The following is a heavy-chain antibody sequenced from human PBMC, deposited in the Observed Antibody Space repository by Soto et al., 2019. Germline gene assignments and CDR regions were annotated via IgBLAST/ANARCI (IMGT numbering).Heavy chain of an antibody. D-gene: IGHD3-10*01. J-gene: IGHJ6*03. CDR1: RASIRSSAG. CDR2: VYHTGSI. V-gene: IGHV4-4*02. Sequence: QVQLQEAGPGLVKSSGTLSLTCAVSRASIRSSAGWSWVRQAPGQVLEWIGAVYHTGSINYNPSLTRRVTISVAKSTNQFSLRLSSVTAADTAVYYCARGRGYEARRSMDVWGKGTPVTVSS. CDR3: ARGRGYEARRSMDV.